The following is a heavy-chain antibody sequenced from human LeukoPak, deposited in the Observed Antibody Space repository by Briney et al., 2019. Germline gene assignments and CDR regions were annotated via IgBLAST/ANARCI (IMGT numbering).Heavy chain of an antibody. CDR2: INHSGST. CDR1: GGSFSGYY. CDR3: ATGRCSGGSCYPHGY. Sequence: SETLSLTCAVYGGSFSGYYWSWIRQPPGKGLEWIGEINHSGSTNYNPSLKSRVTISVDTSKNQFSLKLSSVTAADTAVYYCATGRCSGGSCYPHGYWGQGPLVTVSS. V-gene: IGHV4-34*01. J-gene: IGHJ4*02. D-gene: IGHD2-15*01.